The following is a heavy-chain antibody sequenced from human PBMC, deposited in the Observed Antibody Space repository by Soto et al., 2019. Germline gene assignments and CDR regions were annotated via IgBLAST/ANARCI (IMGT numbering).Heavy chain of an antibody. CDR3: ASEGSYSAYNFAHGIQLWSFDF. CDR2: IFSSGST. Sequence: SETLSLTYTVSGGSINTFYWSWVRQPAGKGLEWIGRIFSSGSTSFNPSLESRVAMSVDTSKNHFSLNLSSVTAADMAVYYCASEGSYSAYNFAHGIQLWSFDFWGQGALVTVSS. CDR1: GGSINTFY. D-gene: IGHD5-18*01. V-gene: IGHV4-4*07. J-gene: IGHJ4*02.